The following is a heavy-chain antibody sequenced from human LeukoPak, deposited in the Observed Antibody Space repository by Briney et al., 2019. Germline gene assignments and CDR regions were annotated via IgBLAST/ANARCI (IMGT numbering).Heavy chain of an antibody. J-gene: IGHJ4*02. Sequence: PGGSLRLSCAASGFTFSSYSMNWVRQAPGKGLEWVSSISSSSSYIYYADSVKGRFTISRDNAKNSLYLQMNSLRAEDTAVYYCARVSMVRAEFDYWGQGTLVTVSS. V-gene: IGHV3-21*01. CDR1: GFTFSSYS. CDR3: ARVSMVRAEFDY. D-gene: IGHD3-10*01. CDR2: ISSSSSYI.